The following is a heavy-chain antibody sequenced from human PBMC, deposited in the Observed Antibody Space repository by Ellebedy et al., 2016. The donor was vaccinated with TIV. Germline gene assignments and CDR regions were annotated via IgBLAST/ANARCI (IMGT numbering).Heavy chain of an antibody. CDR2: IQYDESDK. CDR1: GFIFNNYA. D-gene: IGHD2-21*01. CDR3: AKLIQHTDRDAVDI. J-gene: IGHJ3*02. Sequence: GESLKISCAASGFIFNNYALTWARQAPGKGLEWAAFIQYDESDKHYTDSVKGRFTISRDNSKNTLYLQMNSLRAEDTAVYYCAKLIQHTDRDAVDIWGQGTMVTVSS. V-gene: IGHV3-30*02.